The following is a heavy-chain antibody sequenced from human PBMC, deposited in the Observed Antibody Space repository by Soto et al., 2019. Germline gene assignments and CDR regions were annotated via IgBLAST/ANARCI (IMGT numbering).Heavy chain of an antibody. CDR1: GYTFTSYG. J-gene: IGHJ3*02. CDR3: ARNLGYCSGGSCYPDWDAFDI. CDR2: ISAYNGNT. V-gene: IGHV1-18*01. Sequence: ASVKVSCKASGYTFTSYGISWVRQAPGQGLEWMGWISAYNGNTNYAQKLQGRVTMTRDTSTSTVYMELGSLRSEDTAVYYCARNLGYCSGGSCYPDWDAFDIWGQGTMVTVSS. D-gene: IGHD2-15*01.